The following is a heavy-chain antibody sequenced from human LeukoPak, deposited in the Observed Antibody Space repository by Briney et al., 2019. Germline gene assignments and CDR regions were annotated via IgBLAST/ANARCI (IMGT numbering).Heavy chain of an antibody. CDR2: MNPNSGNT. Sequence: GASVKVSCKASGYTFTSYDINWVRQATGQGLEWMGWMNPNSGNTGYAQKFQGRVTITRNTSISTAYMELSSLRSEDTAVYYCARGPILRYFDWLLYRYYYYYYMDVWGKGTTVTVSS. D-gene: IGHD3-9*01. J-gene: IGHJ6*03. V-gene: IGHV1-8*03. CDR1: GYTFTSYD. CDR3: ARGPILRYFDWLLYRYYYYYYMDV.